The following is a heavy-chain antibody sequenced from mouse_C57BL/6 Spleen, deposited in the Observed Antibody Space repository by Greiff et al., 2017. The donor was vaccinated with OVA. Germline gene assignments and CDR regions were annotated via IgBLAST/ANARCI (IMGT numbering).Heavy chain of an antibody. CDR3: ARSDSSGYAAWFAY. CDR1: GYTFTSYW. D-gene: IGHD3-2*02. Sequence: QVQLQQPGAELVRPGSSVKLSCKASGYTFTSYWMHWVKQRPIQGLEWIGNIDPSDSETHYNQKFKDKATLTVDKSSSTAYMQLSSLTSEDSAVYYCARSDSSGYAAWFAYWGQGTLVTVSA. V-gene: IGHV1-52*01. J-gene: IGHJ3*01. CDR2: IDPSDSET.